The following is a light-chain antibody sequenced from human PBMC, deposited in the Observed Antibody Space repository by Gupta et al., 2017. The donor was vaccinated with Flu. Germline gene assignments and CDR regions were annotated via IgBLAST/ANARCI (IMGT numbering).Light chain of an antibody. Sequence: DIQMTQSPSFLSASVGDRVTITCRASQSITTFLNWYQQKPGKAPELLIYAASSLQSGVPSRFSGSGSETDFTRTISSLQPEDFATYHCQQSYTSPRTFGQGTKVEIK. CDR1: QSITTF. CDR2: AAS. J-gene: IGKJ1*01. CDR3: QQSYTSPRT. V-gene: IGKV1-39*01.